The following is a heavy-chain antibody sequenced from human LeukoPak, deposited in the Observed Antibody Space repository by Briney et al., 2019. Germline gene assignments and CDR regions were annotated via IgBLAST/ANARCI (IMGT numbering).Heavy chain of an antibody. D-gene: IGHD6-13*01. Sequence: GGSLRLSCAASGFTFSSYSMNWVRQAPGKGLEWVSVIYTGNITYYSDSVKGRFTISRDTSKNTVHLQMNSLRTEDTAVYFCARAYGSNSNDYWGQGTLVTVSS. CDR3: ARAYGSNSNDY. CDR1: GFTFSSYS. V-gene: IGHV3-66*02. CDR2: IYTGNIT. J-gene: IGHJ4*02.